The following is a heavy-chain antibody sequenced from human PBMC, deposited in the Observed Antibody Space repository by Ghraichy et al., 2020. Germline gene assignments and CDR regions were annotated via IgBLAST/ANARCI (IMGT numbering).Heavy chain of an antibody. CDR3: TRDRAYKAFDY. CDR2: INEDGSKR. D-gene: IGHD5-24*01. V-gene: IGHV3-7*01. CDR1: GFSFSDSW. Sequence: LSLTCAVSGFSFSDSWMTWVRQTPGKGLEWVAHINEDGSKRYYVDSVKGRYTISRDNAKNSLYLQMNSLRDEDTAVYYCTRDRAYKAFDYWGQGTLVIVSS. J-gene: IGHJ4*02.